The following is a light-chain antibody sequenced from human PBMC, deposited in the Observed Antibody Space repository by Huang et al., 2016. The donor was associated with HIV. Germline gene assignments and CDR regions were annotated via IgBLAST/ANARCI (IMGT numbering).Light chain of an antibody. Sequence: EVVLTQSPGILSLSAGERASLSCRASRNLTNSQLAWYQQKVGQPPKLLVFGAPTMVPVVAERFTGGVSGSDVTLSISGLEPDDFATYYCQQYDTFSFGQGTRLE. CDR1: RNLTNSQ. V-gene: IGKV3-20*01. CDR2: GAP. CDR3: QQYDTFS. J-gene: IGKJ2*01.